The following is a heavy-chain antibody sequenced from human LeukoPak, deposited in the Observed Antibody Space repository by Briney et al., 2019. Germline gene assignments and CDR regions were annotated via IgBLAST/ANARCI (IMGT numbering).Heavy chain of an antibody. V-gene: IGHV1-46*01. Sequence: ASVKVSCKASGYTFTSYHLHWVRQAPGQGLEWMGIINPSGGSPNYAQKFQGRVTMTRDMSTSTVNMELSSLRSEDTAVYYCARTTEGYCRGRSCYSYYYYMDVWGKGTTVTVSS. J-gene: IGHJ6*03. CDR3: ARTTEGYCRGRSCYSYYYYMDV. D-gene: IGHD2-15*01. CDR1: GYTFTSYH. CDR2: INPSGGSP.